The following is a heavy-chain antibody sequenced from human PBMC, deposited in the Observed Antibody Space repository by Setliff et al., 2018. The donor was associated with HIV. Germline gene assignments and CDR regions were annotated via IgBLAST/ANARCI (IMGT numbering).Heavy chain of an antibody. J-gene: IGHJ4*02. CDR1: GFTFSNYA. D-gene: IGHD3-22*01. CDR3: ARAQSTGYLYFDS. CDR2: ILSTGERT. V-gene: IGHV3-23*01. Sequence: GGSLRLSCAASGFTFSNYAMSWVRQAPGEGLEWVSAILSTGERTFYADSVKGRFTISRDNSKNTVYLQMNSLRAEDTAEYYCARAQSTGYLYFDSWGQGTLVTVSS.